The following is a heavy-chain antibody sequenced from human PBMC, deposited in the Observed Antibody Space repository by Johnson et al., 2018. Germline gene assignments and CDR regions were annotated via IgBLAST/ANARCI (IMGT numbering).Heavy chain of an antibody. CDR2: INGDGGRT. V-gene: IGHV3-23*04. CDR1: GFTFSNEA. Sequence: VQLVQSGGGLVQPGGSLRLSCAASGFTFSNEAMSWVRQTPGTGLEWVSTINGDGGRTYYADSVKGRFIISRDNSKHKLFLQMNSLRAEDTARYSCTKQKIAREYVDRSDAFDFWGQGTMVTVSS. CDR3: TKQKIAREYVDRSDAFDF. J-gene: IGHJ3*01. D-gene: IGHD2-21*01.